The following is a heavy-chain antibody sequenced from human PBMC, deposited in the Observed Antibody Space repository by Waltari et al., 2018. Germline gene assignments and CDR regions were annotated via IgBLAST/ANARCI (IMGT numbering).Heavy chain of an antibody. CDR3: ARAASTYCSTTSCPGDY. D-gene: IGHD2-2*01. V-gene: IGHV1-46*01. CDR2: INPSDDTK. Sequence: QVQLVQSGDEVKEPGASVTFSCKASGYTFTRHYMHWVRQAPGQGLEWMGIINPSDDTKAYTQKFQGRVTMTRDTSTNTFYMELSSLRSEDTAVYYCARAASTYCSTTSCPGDYWGQGTLVTVSS. J-gene: IGHJ4*02. CDR1: GYTFTRHY.